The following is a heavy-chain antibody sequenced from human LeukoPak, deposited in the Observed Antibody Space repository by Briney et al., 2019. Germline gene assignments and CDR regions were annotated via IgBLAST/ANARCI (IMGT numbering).Heavy chain of an antibody. CDR2: IIPIFGTA. CDR3: VRTSGYYVYYFDY. CDR1: GGTFSNYA. Sequence: GASVKVSCKASGGTFSNYAISWVRQAPGQGLEWMGGIIPIFGTAKYAQKFQGRVTITADESTSTAYMELSSLRSEDTAVYYCVRTSGYYVYYFDYWGQGTLVTVSS. D-gene: IGHD3-3*01. V-gene: IGHV1-69*13. J-gene: IGHJ4*02.